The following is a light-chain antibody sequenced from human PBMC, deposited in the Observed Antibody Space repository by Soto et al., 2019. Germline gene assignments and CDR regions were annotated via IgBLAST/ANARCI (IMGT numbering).Light chain of an antibody. V-gene: IGLV2-8*01. Sequence: QSALTQPASVSGSPGQSITISCTGTSSDVGSYNYVSWFQQHPGKAPKLMIYEVSKRPSGVPDRFSGSMSGNTASLTVSGLQAEDEAEYYCNSYAGSNNWVFGGGTKLTVL. CDR3: NSYAGSNNWV. J-gene: IGLJ3*02. CDR2: EVS. CDR1: SSDVGSYNY.